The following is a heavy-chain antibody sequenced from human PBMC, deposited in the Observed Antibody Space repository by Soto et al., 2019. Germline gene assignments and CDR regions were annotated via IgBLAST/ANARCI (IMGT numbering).Heavy chain of an antibody. CDR1: GGSISSGGYS. J-gene: IGHJ6*02. CDR2: IYHSGRA. V-gene: IGHV4-30-2*01. Sequence: QLQLQESGSGLVKPSQTLSLTCAVSGGSISSGGYSWTWIRQPPGKGLEWIGYIYHSGRAYYNPSLKSGDTISVDRSKNQFSLKLRSVTAADTAVYYCARGHYGDYGYGMDVWGQGTTVTVSS. CDR3: ARGHYGDYGYGMDV. D-gene: IGHD4-17*01.